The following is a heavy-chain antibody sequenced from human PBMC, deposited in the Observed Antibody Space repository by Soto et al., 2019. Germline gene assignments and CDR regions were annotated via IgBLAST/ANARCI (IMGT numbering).Heavy chain of an antibody. CDR3: TTGLGYCSGGSCYSSFDY. CDR2: IKSKTDGGTT. Sequence: EVQLVESGGGLVKPGGSLRLSCAASGFTFSNAWMNWVRQAPGKGLEWVGRIKSKTDGGTTDYAAPVKGRFTISRDDSNNTLYLQMNSLKTEDTAVYYCTTGLGYCSGGSCYSSFDYWGQGTLVTVSS. J-gene: IGHJ4*02. V-gene: IGHV3-15*07. D-gene: IGHD2-15*01. CDR1: GFTFSNAW.